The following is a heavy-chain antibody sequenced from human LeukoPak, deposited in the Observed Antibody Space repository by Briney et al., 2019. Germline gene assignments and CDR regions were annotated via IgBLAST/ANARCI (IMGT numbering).Heavy chain of an antibody. D-gene: IGHD3-3*01. CDR2: IRYDGSNK. V-gene: IGHV3-30*02. J-gene: IGHJ4*02. CDR3: AKEDDFWSGYYPAYYFDY. Sequence: PGGSLRLSCAASGFTFSSYGMHWVRQAPGKGLEWVAFIRYDGSNKYYADSVKGRFTISRDNSKNTLYLQMNSLRAEDTAVYYCAKEDDFWSGYYPAYYFDYWGQGTLVTVSS. CDR1: GFTFSSYG.